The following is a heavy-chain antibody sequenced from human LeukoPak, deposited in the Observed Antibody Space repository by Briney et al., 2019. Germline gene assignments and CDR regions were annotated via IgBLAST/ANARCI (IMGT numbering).Heavy chain of an antibody. D-gene: IGHD6-6*01. CDR2: IYTSGST. J-gene: IGHJ4*02. Sequence: SETLSLTCTVSSGSLGSYYWNWLRQPAGKGLEWIGHIYTSGSTNYNPSLKSRVTMSVDTSQNHFSLKLNSVTAADTALYYCAREYSSSSGKALDYWGQGTLVTVSS. V-gene: IGHV4-4*07. CDR1: SGSLGSYY. CDR3: AREYSSSSGKALDY.